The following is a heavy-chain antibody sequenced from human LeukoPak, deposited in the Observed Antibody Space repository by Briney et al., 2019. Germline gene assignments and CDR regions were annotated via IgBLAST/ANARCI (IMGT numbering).Heavy chain of an antibody. CDR2: ISSRGGST. D-gene: IGHD3-10*01. V-gene: IGHV3-23*01. CDR1: GLTFSTYA. J-gene: IGHJ4*02. Sequence: GGSLRLSCAASGLTFSTYAMSGARQAPGRGGEWVSTISSRGGSTYYADSVKGRFTISRDNSKNTLYLQMNSLRAEDTAVYYCAKDLNYYASGNPLIDWGQGTLVTVPS. CDR3: AKDLNYYASGNPLID.